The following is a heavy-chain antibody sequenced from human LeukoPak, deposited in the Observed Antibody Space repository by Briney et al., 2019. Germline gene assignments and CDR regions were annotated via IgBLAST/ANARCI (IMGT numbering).Heavy chain of an antibody. D-gene: IGHD2-15*01. CDR1: GYAFTNFG. J-gene: IGHJ5*02. Sequence: AVKLSYKASGYAFTNFGISWVRQAPGQGLEWMGWISPYNGNTDYPQKVRGRVTMTTDTSTSTAYMELRSLRSDDTAVYYCARGGVGHCSGGSCPTSWFDPWGQGTLVTVSS. V-gene: IGHV1-18*01. CDR2: ISPYNGNT. CDR3: ARGGVGHCSGGSCPTSWFDP.